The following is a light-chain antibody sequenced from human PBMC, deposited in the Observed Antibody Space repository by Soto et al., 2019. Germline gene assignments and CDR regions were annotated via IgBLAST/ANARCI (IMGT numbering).Light chain of an antibody. CDR1: QSVSSY. V-gene: IGKV3-11*01. CDR2: DAS. CDR3: QQRSTWPPT. J-gene: IGKJ5*01. Sequence: EMVFRHSPATXSLXXGEXSTLSCRASQSVSSYLAWYQQKPGQAPRLLIYDASNRATGIPARFSGSGSGTDFTLTISSLEPEDFALYYCQQRSTWPPTFGQGTRLEIK.